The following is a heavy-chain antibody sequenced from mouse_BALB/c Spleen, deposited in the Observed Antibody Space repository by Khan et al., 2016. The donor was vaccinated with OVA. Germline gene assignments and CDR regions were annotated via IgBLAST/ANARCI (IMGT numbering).Heavy chain of an antibody. J-gene: IGHJ3*01. D-gene: IGHD2-14*01. CDR3: VRDGASHRNDGWCAY. V-gene: IGHV1-4*01. CDR1: GYTFTSYT. CDR2: INPSNGYT. Sequence: QVQLMESGAELARPGGSVKMSCTASGYTFTSYTIHWIKKRPGQGLEWIGYINPSNGYTNYNQKFKDKATLTKDKASTTAYLQLSRLTSDDSAVFNCVRDGASHRNDGWCAYWGQGTLVTVSA.